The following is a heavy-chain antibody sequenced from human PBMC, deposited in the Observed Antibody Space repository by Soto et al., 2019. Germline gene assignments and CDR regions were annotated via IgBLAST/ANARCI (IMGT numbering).Heavy chain of an antibody. D-gene: IGHD3-22*01. J-gene: IGHJ3*02. Sequence: SETLSLTCSVSGGSMSGYFWSWIRQSAGKGLEWIGRTYSSGNTNYSPSLKSRVTMSLATSKNQFSLRLTSVTAADTAVYYCARFSSGYTGRTDTFDIWGQGTMVTVSS. CDR3: ARFSSGYTGRTDTFDI. V-gene: IGHV4-4*07. CDR1: GGSMSGYF. CDR2: TYSSGNT.